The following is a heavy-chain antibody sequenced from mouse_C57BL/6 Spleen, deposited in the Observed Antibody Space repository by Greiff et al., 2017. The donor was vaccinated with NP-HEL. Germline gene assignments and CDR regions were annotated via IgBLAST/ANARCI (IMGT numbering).Heavy chain of an antibody. CDR2: IDPSDSYT. D-gene: IGHD1-1*01. Sequence: VQLKQPGAELVMPGASVKLSCKASGYTFTSYWMHWVKQRPGQGLEWIGEIDPSDSYTNYNQKFKGKSTLTVDKSSSTAYMQLSSLTSEDSAVYYCARCDYGSSSFAYWGQGTLVTVSA. J-gene: IGHJ3*01. V-gene: IGHV1-69*01. CDR1: GYTFTSYW. CDR3: ARCDYGSSSFAY.